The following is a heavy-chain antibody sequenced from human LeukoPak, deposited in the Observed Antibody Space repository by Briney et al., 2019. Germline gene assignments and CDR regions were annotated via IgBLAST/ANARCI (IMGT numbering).Heavy chain of an antibody. CDR3: ARYSGLGVPDY. V-gene: IGHV6-1*01. J-gene: IGHJ4*02. D-gene: IGHD2-21*01. Sequence: SQTLSLTCALSGDSVSSNSVAWNWIRQSPSRGLEWLGRTYYRSKWNNDYAVSVRGRITINPDTSKNQFSLLLNSVTPEDTAVYYCARYSGLGVPDYWGQGTLVTVSS. CDR1: GDSVSSNSVA. CDR2: TYYRSKWNN.